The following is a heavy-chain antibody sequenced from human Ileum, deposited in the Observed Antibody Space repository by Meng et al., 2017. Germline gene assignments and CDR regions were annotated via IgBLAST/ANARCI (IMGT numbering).Heavy chain of an antibody. V-gene: IGHV1-2*06. CDR2: INPNSGAT. D-gene: IGHD3-16*01. J-gene: IGHJ5*02. Sequence: ASVKVSCKASGYTFTDYYIQWVRQAPGQGLEWMGRINPNSGATNYAQRFQGRVTVTRDTSIGTAYMELSSLRSDDTAVYYCAKYSRAADNWGSPPNRWGQGTLVTVSS. CDR3: AKYSRAADNWGSPPNR. CDR1: GYTFTDYY.